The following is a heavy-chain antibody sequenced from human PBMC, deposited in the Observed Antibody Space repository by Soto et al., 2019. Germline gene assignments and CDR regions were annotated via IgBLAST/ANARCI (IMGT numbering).Heavy chain of an antibody. V-gene: IGHV5-51*01. Sequence: GESLKISCEASGHTFSKYWIGWVRQLPGKGLEWMGSIYPEDSHSRYSPSFQGQVIISADKSIDTAYLQWRSLRAEDTAVYYCARAGSLEVRGVIEDYWGQGTLVTVSS. CDR3: ARAGSLEVRGVIEDY. D-gene: IGHD3-10*01. J-gene: IGHJ4*02. CDR1: GHTFSKYW. CDR2: IYPEDSHS.